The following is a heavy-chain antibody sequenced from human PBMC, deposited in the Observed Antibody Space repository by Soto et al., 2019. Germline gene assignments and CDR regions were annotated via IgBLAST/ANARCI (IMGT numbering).Heavy chain of an antibody. Sequence: PGGSLRLSCAASGFTFSTYGLTWVRQAPGKGLEWVSYISGGSSTIYYADSVKRRFTISRDNAKNALYLQMNSLRDEDTAVYYCARGASGSYYNHYAMDVWGQGTTVTVSS. V-gene: IGHV3-48*02. CDR3: ARGASGSYYNHYAMDV. CDR2: ISGGSSTI. J-gene: IGHJ6*02. CDR1: GFTFSTYG. D-gene: IGHD2-15*01.